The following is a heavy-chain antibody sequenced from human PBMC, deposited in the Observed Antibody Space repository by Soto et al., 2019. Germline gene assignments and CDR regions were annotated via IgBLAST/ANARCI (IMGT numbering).Heavy chain of an antibody. D-gene: IGHD3-22*01. CDR2: ISSSSSYM. V-gene: IGHV3-21*01. CDR3: ASHPRDSSGYWYYFDY. Sequence: EVQLVESGGGLVKPGGSLRLSCAASGFTFSSYSMNWVRQAPGKGLEWVSSISSSSSYMDYADSVKGRFTISRDNAKNSRCLQMNSLRAEDTAVYYCASHPRDSSGYWYYFDYWGQGTLVTVSS. J-gene: IGHJ4*02. CDR1: GFTFSSYS.